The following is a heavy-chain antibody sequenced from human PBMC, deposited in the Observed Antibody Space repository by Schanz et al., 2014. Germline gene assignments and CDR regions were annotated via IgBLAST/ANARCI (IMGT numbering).Heavy chain of an antibody. J-gene: IGHJ2*01. D-gene: IGHD1-26*01. CDR1: GFTFSSYA. CDR2: FVHPGGST. Sequence: EVQLLESGGGLVQPGGSLRLSCAASGFTFSSYAVTWVRQAPGMGLEWVSFVHPGGSTYYPDSVKGRFTISRDSSKNTLYLQMNSLRADDTAVYYCARNRGSGGQNWYFDLWGRGTLVTVSS. V-gene: IGHV3-23*03. CDR3: ARNRGSGGQNWYFDL.